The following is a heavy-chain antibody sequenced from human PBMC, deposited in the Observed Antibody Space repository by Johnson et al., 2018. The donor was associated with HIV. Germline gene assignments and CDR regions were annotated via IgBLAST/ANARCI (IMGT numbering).Heavy chain of an antibody. Sequence: VQLVESGGGVVQPGGSLRLSCAASGFTFSGSAMHWVRQASGKGLEWVGRIRSKANSYATAYAASVKGRFTISRDDSKNSLYLQMNSLRAEDTAVYYCARPGGDYSAFDIWCQGTMVTVSS. CDR3: ARPGGDYSAFDI. CDR2: IRSKANSYAT. V-gene: IGHV3-73*01. CDR1: GFTFSGSA. D-gene: IGHD4-17*01. J-gene: IGHJ3*02.